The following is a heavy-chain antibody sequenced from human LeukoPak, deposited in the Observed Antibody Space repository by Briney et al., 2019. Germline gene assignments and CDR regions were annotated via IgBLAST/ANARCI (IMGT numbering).Heavy chain of an antibody. Sequence: PSETLSLTCAVYGGSFSGYYWSWIRQPPGKGLEWIGEINHSGSTNYNPSLRSRVTISVDTSKNQFSLKLSSVTAADTAVYYCARGWRYFDLWGRGTLVTVSS. CDR2: INHSGST. CDR3: ARGWRYFDL. J-gene: IGHJ2*01. CDR1: GGSFSGYY. V-gene: IGHV4-34*01.